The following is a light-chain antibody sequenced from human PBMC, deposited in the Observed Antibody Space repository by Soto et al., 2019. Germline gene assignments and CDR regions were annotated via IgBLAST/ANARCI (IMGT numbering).Light chain of an antibody. CDR2: FGS. CDR3: IQSQQSPHT. J-gene: IGKJ1*01. Sequence: DIVMTQSPLSLPVTPGAPASISCSSSQSLLQSNGYNYLDWYLQKPGQSPQLLIYFGSYRASGVPDRFSGSGSGTDFTLKIRRVEADDVGVYYCIQSQQSPHTFGQGHKVEI. V-gene: IGKV2-28*01. CDR1: QSLLQSNGYNY.